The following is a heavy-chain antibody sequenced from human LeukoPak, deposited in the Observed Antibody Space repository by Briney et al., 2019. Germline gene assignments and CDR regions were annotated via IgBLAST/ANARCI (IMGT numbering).Heavy chain of an antibody. CDR2: INPNSGST. V-gene: IGHV1-2*02. J-gene: IGHJ5*02. D-gene: IGHD1-14*01. Sequence: ASAKVSCKASGYTFTGYYMHWVRQAPGQGLEWMGWINPNSGSTKYAQKFQGRGTMTRDTSISTTYMELSRLRSDDTAVYYCARAGTTDWFDPWGQGTLVTVSS. CDR1: GYTFTGYY. CDR3: ARAGTTDWFDP.